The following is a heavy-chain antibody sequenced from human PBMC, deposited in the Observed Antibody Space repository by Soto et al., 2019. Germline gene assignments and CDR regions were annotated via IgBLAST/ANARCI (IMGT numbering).Heavy chain of an antibody. CDR2: IYHSGST. Sequence: SETLSLTCAVSGGSISSSNWWSWVRQPPGKGLEWIGEIYHSGSTNYNPSLKSRVTISVDKSKNQFSPKLSSVTAADTAVYYCASFSRGSVGSSDWFDPWGQGTLVTVSS. D-gene: IGHD6-6*01. V-gene: IGHV4-4*02. CDR3: ASFSRGSVGSSDWFDP. CDR1: GGSISSSNW. J-gene: IGHJ5*02.